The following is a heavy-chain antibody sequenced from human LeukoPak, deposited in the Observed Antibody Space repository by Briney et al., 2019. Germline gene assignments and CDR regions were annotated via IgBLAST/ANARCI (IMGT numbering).Heavy chain of an antibody. CDR2: IHHGGST. CDR1: GGSISSSSYS. J-gene: IGHJ4*02. CDR3: ARFSSGWYSGDY. Sequence: PSETLSLTRTVSGGSISSSSYSWGWIRQPPGKGLEWIGSIHHGGSTYYNPSLKSRVTISVDTSKNQFSLKLSSVTAADTAVYYCARFSSGWYSGDYWGQGTLVTVSS. D-gene: IGHD6-19*01. V-gene: IGHV4-39*01.